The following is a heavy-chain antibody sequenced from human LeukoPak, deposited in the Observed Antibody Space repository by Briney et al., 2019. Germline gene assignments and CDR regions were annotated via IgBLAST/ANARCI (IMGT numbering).Heavy chain of an antibody. CDR3: ARTTTVTTGLAFDI. V-gene: IGHV3-48*01. D-gene: IGHD4-11*01. J-gene: IGHJ3*02. CDR2: ISTSSSTT. Sequence: GGSLRLYCAASGFTFSSYNMNWVRQAPGKGLEWVSYISTSSSTTYYADSVKGRFTISRDNAKNSLYLQMHSLRAEDTSVYYCARTTTVTTGLAFDIWGQGTMVTVSS. CDR1: GFTFSSYN.